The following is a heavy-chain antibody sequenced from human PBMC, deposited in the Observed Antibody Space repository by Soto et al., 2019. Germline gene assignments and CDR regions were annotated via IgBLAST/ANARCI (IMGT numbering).Heavy chain of an antibody. J-gene: IGHJ6*02. CDR1: GGSISSGGYY. V-gene: IGHV4-31*03. Sequence: SETLSLTCTVSGGSISSGGYYWSWIRQHPGKGLEWIGYIYYSGSTYYNPSLKSRVTISVDTSKNQFSLKLSSVTAAETAVYYCARMGRFGELTYYYYGMDVWGQGTTVTVSS. CDR2: IYYSGST. D-gene: IGHD3-10*01. CDR3: ARMGRFGELTYYYYGMDV.